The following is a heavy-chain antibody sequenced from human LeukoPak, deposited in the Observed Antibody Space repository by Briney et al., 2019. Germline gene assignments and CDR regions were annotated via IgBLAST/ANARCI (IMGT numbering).Heavy chain of an antibody. V-gene: IGHV3-9*01. J-gene: IGHJ6*03. CDR3: AKGHCSSSNCFPNYYYYMDV. CDR1: GFTFDEYA. CDR2: ISWNSGSI. D-gene: IGHD2-15*01. Sequence: PGGSLRLSCAGSGFTFDEYAMHWVRQAPGKGLEWVSGISWNSGSIAYADSVKGRFTISRDNAKNVLFLRMSSLRAADTAFYYCAKGHCSSSNCFPNYYYYMDVWGKGTTVTVSS.